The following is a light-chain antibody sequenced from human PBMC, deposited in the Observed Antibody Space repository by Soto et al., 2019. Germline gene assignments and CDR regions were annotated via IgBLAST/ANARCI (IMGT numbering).Light chain of an antibody. V-gene: IGKV1D-16*01. Sequence: DIQMTQSPSSVSASVGDRVTITCRASQGISSWLAWYQQKPGKPPKLLIYAASTLQSGVPSRFSGSGSGTEFTLTISSLQPDDFATYYCQHYNSYSEAFGQGTKVDIK. CDR2: AAS. J-gene: IGKJ1*01. CDR3: QHYNSYSEA. CDR1: QGISSW.